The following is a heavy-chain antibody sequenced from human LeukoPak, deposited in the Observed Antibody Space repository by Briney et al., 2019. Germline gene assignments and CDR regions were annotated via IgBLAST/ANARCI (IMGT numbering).Heavy chain of an antibody. CDR2: ISYDGSNK. D-gene: IGHD3-10*01. CDR3: AKNELLWFGEFDAFDI. J-gene: IGHJ3*02. CDR1: GFTFSSYG. Sequence: GGSLRLSCAASGFTFSSYGMHWVRRAPGKGLDWVAVISYDGSNKYYVDSVKCRFTISRDNSKNMLYLQTNSLRAEDTAVYYCAKNELLWFGEFDAFDIWGQGTMVTVSS. V-gene: IGHV3-30*18.